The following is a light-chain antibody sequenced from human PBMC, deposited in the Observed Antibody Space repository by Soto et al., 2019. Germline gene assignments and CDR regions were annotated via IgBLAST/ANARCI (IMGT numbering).Light chain of an antibody. V-gene: IGKV3-11*01. CDR3: QQRSNWPPIT. CDR1: QSVGTD. J-gene: IGKJ5*01. CDR2: GAS. Sequence: EIVMTQSPATLSVSPGERATLSCRASQSVGTDLAWYQKKPGQAPRLLIYGASTRASGIPVRFSGSGSGTDFTLTISSLEPEDFAVYYCQQRSNWPPITFGQGTRLEIK.